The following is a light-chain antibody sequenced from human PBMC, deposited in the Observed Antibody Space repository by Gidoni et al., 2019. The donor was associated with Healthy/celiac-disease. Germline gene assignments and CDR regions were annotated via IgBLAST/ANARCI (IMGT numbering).Light chain of an antibody. CDR3: QQYNNWPPGYT. V-gene: IGKV3-15*01. CDR1: QSVSSN. CDR2: GAS. Sequence: EIVMTQSPAPLSVSPGERATLSCRASQSVSSNLAWYQQKPGQAPRLLIYGASTRATGIPARFSGSGSGTEFTLTISSLQSEDFAVYYCQQYNNWPPGYTFXQXTKLEIK. J-gene: IGKJ2*01.